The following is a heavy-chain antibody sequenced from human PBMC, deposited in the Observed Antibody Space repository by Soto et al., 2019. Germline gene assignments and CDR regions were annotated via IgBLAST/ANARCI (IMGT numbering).Heavy chain of an antibody. Sequence: GGSLRLSCAASGFTFSSYTMHWVRQTPGKGLEWVADISYDGGDKYYADSVKGRFTISRDNSRSTLFLQMNSLRAEDTALYYCAKDSHGSGWYGYFDSWGHGTLVTVSS. D-gene: IGHD6-19*01. CDR3: AKDSHGSGWYGYFDS. V-gene: IGHV3-30-3*01. J-gene: IGHJ4*01. CDR2: ISYDGGDK. CDR1: GFTFSSYT.